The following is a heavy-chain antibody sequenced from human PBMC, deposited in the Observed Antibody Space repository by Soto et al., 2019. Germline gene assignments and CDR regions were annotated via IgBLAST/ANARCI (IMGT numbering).Heavy chain of an antibody. CDR3: AKCSPRYSSGLKAYYFDH. CDR2: ISGSGSSS. CDR1: EFTFSSYA. V-gene: IGHV3-23*01. J-gene: IGHJ4*02. D-gene: IGHD6-19*01. Sequence: GGSLRLSCAASEFTFSSYAMSWVRQAPGKGLEWVSAISGSGSSSYYADSVKGRFTISRDNSKNTLYLQMNSLRAEDTAVYYCAKCSPRYSSGLKAYYFDHWGQGTLVTVS.